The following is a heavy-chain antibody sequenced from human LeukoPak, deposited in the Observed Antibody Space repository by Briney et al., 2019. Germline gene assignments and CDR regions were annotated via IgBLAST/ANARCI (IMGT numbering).Heavy chain of an antibody. CDR1: GGSISSYY. J-gene: IGHJ2*01. D-gene: IGHD6-13*01. V-gene: IGHV4-59*01. CDR3: ARDSSSWDYWYFDL. CDR2: IYYSGST. Sequence: PSETLSLTCTVSGGSISSYYWSWIRQPPGKGLEWIGYIYYSGSTNYNPSLKSRVTISVDTSKNQFSLKLSSVTAADTAVYYCARDSSSWDYWYFDLWGRGTLVTVS.